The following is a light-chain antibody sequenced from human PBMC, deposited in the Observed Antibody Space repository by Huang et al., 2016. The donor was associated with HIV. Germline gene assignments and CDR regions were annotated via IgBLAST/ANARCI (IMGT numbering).Light chain of an antibody. CDR2: DAS. V-gene: IGKV3-11*01. J-gene: IGKJ2*01. Sequence: EIVLTQSPATLSLSPGERATLSGRTSQSVNSYLAWYQQKPGQAPRLLIHDASTRATGIPARFSGSGSGTDFTITISSLEPEDFAVYYCQQRSNWYTFGQGTKLEIK. CDR1: QSVNSY. CDR3: QQRSNWYT.